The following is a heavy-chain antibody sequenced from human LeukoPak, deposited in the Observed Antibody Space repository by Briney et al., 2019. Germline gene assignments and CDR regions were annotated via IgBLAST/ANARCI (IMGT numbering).Heavy chain of an antibody. CDR1: GFTFSSYE. CDR2: ISSSGSTI. CDR3: ARVGDYGGNPPDY. V-gene: IGHV3-48*03. D-gene: IGHD4-23*01. Sequence: PGRSLRLSCAASGFTFSSYEMNWVRQAPGKGLEWVSYISSSGSTIYYADSVKGRFTISRDNAKNSLYLQMNSLRAEDTAVYYCARVGDYGGNPPDYWGQGTLVTVSS. J-gene: IGHJ4*02.